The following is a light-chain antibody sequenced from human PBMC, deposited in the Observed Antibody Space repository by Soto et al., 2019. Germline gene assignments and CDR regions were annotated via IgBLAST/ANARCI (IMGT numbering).Light chain of an antibody. CDR3: SSYTGSSTHV. CDR2: EVT. J-gene: IGLJ7*01. Sequence: QSALTQPASVSGSPGQSITISCTGTSNDVGGYNYVSWYQQHPGKAPKLMIYEVTNRPSGVSNRFSGSKSGNTASLTISGLQAEDEADYYCSSYTGSSTHVFGSGTQLTVL. V-gene: IGLV2-14*01. CDR1: SNDVGGYNY.